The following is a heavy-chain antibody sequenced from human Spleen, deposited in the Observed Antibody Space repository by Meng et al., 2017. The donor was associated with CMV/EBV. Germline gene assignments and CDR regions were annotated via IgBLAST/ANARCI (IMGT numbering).Heavy chain of an antibody. CDR3: ARAAFCREISCYPLNYFGMDV. D-gene: IGHD2-2*01. CDR2: ISVYNGNT. V-gene: IGHV1-18*01. CDR1: GYTFTSYG. Sequence: ASVKVSCKASGYTFTSYGIIWVRQAPGQGLEWMGWISVYNGNTNYAQKFQGRVTITTDESTSTAYMELSSLRSEDTAVYYCARAAFCREISCYPLNYFGMDVWGQGTTVTVSS. J-gene: IGHJ6*02.